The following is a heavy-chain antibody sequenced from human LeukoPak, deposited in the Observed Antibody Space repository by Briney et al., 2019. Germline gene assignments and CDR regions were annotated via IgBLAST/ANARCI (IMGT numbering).Heavy chain of an antibody. CDR2: IIPIFGTA. J-gene: IGHJ4*02. Sequence: SVKVSCKASGGTFSSYAVSWVRQAPGQGLEWMGRIIPIFGTANYAQKFQGRVTITTDESTSTAYMELSNLRSEDTAVYYCARALPYGDPADYWGQGTLVTVSS. D-gene: IGHD4-17*01. CDR1: GGTFSSYA. V-gene: IGHV1-69*05. CDR3: ARALPYGDPADY.